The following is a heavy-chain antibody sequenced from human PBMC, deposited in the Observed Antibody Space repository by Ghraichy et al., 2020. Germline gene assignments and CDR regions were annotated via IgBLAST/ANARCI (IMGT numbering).Heavy chain of an antibody. V-gene: IGHV3-30*18. J-gene: IGHJ3*02. Sequence: GESLNISCAASGFTFSSYGMHWVRQAPGKGLEWVAVISYDGSNKYYADSVKGQFTISRDNSKNTLYLQMNSLRAEDTAVYYCAKDLNYYDSSGYYPSGAFDIWGQGTMVTVSS. CDR3: AKDLNYYDSSGYYPSGAFDI. D-gene: IGHD3-22*01. CDR1: GFTFSSYG. CDR2: ISYDGSNK.